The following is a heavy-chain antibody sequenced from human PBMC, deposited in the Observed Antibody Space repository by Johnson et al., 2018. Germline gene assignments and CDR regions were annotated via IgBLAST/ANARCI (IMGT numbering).Heavy chain of an antibody. CDR3: TRLGDDFGY. Sequence: VQLGEAGGGLVQPGGSLKLSCAASGFTFSNSAMHWVRQASGKGLEWVGRIITKGDNYETAYGSSGKGRLTISRDDYKNTAYLQKNSTKTEDTAVYYCTRLGDDFGYWGQGTLVTVSS. CDR2: IITKGDNYET. V-gene: IGHV3-73*01. CDR1: GFTFSNSA. D-gene: IGHD3-3*01. J-gene: IGHJ4*02.